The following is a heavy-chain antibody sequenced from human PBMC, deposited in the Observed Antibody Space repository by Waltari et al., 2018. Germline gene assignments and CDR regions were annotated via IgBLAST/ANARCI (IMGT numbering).Heavy chain of an antibody. D-gene: IGHD4-4*01. J-gene: IGHJ2*01. Sequence: VPLVVSGGVVVQPGVSLRLSCGASVFPFYLYHMHGVRQAPGKGLEWVSGISWNSGSIGYADSVKGRFTISRDNAKNSLYLQMNSLRAEDTALYYCAQSVGDYNWYFDLWGRGTLVTVSS. CDR3: AQSVGDYNWYFDL. CDR2: ISWNSGSI. CDR1: VFPFYLYH. V-gene: IGHV3-9*01.